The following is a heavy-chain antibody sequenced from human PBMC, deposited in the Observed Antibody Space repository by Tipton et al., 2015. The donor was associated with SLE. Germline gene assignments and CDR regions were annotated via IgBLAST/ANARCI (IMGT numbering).Heavy chain of an antibody. CDR3: ARVRKSIAAAGGYYFDY. Sequence: SLRLSCAASGFTFSGSAMHWVRQASGKGLEWVGRIRSKANSYATAYAASVKGRFTISRDDSKNTAYLQMNSLKTEDTAVYYCARVRKSIAAAGGYYFDYWGQGTLVTVSS. V-gene: IGHV3-73*01. CDR1: GFTFSGSA. CDR2: IRSKANSYAT. J-gene: IGHJ4*02. D-gene: IGHD6-13*01.